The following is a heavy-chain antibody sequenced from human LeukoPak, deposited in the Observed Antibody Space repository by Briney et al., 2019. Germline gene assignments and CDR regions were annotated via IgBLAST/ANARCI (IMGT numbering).Heavy chain of an antibody. CDR1: GFTCSSYA. D-gene: IGHD3-22*01. CDR3: AKDRASSRYTNWFDP. V-gene: IGHV3-23*01. CDR2: ISGSGGST. Sequence: PGGSLRLSCAASGFTCSSYAMSWVRQAPGKGLEWVSAISGSGGSTYYADSVKGRFTISRDNSKNTLYLQMNSLRAEDTAVYYCAKDRASSRYTNWFDPWGQGTLVTVSS. J-gene: IGHJ5*02.